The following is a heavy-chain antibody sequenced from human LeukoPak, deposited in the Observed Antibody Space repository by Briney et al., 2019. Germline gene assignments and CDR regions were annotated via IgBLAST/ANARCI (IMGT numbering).Heavy chain of an antibody. CDR1: GFTFSSYG. Sequence: GGSLRLSCAASGFTFSSYGMHWVRQAPGKGLEWVSAISGSGGSTYYADSVKGRFTISRDNSKNTLYLQMNSLRAEGTAVYYCAKAPIYYYDSSGPFDYWGQGTLVTVSS. J-gene: IGHJ4*02. CDR2: ISGSGGST. CDR3: AKAPIYYYDSSGPFDY. D-gene: IGHD3-22*01. V-gene: IGHV3-23*01.